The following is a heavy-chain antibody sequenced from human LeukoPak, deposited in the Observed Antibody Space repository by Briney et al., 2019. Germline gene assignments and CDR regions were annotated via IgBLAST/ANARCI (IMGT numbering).Heavy chain of an antibody. Sequence: SETLSLTCSVSGGSISIYYWSCIRQPPGKELEWSGNIYYTGSTYYNPSLESRVTISVDTSKNQFSLKLSSVTAADTAVYYCARFIGCGGDCYRLDYWGQGTLVTVSS. CDR3: ARFIGCGGDCYRLDY. CDR2: IYYTGST. J-gene: IGHJ4*02. CDR1: GGSISIYY. V-gene: IGHV4-59*08. D-gene: IGHD2-21*02.